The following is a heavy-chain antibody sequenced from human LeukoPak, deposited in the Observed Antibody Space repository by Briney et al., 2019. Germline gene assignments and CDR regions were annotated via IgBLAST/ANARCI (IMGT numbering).Heavy chain of an antibody. CDR1: GFTFSSYA. V-gene: IGHV3-33*06. D-gene: IGHD5-18*01. J-gene: IGHJ3*02. CDR3: AKDLRYSLGAFDI. CDR2: IWFDGNNK. Sequence: SLRLSCAASGFTFSSYAMRGVRQAPGKGLGWGALIWFDGNNKYFADSVKGRFTISRDNSKNRMYLQMNSLRAEDTAVYYCAKDLRYSLGAFDIWGQGTMVPVSS.